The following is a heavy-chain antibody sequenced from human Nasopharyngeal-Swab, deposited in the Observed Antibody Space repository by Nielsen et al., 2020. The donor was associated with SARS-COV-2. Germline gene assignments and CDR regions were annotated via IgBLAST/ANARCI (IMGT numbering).Heavy chain of an antibody. D-gene: IGHD2-21*02. V-gene: IGHV3-7*04. J-gene: IGHJ3*01. Sequence: GESLKISCAASGFTFSSYGMHWVRQPPGKGLEWVANIKQGGSEQFYVDSVKGRFTISRDNAKNTVSLQMNSLRREDTAVYYCARESVVTGTDDAPDLWGRGTMVTVSS. CDR2: IKQGGSEQ. CDR1: GFTFSSYG. CDR3: ARESVVTGTDDAPDL.